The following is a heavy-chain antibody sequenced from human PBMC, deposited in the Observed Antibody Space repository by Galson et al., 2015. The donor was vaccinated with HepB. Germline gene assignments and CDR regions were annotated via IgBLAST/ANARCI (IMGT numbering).Heavy chain of an antibody. D-gene: IGHD3-22*01. J-gene: IGHJ4*02. Sequence: SVKVSCKASGYTFTSYAMHWVRQAPGQRLEWMGWINAGNGNTKYSQKFQGRVTITRDTSASTAYMELSSLRSEDTAVYYCARGAPTNYYDSSGYYLDWGQGTLVTVSS. CDR1: GYTFTSYA. CDR3: ARGAPTNYYDSSGYYLD. CDR2: INAGNGNT. V-gene: IGHV1-3*01.